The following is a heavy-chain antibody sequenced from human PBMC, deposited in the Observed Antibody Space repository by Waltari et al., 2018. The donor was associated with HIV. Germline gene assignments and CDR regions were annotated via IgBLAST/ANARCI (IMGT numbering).Heavy chain of an antibody. CDR2: IKQDGSGK. V-gene: IGHV3-7*01. D-gene: IGHD6-13*01. J-gene: IGHJ4*02. Sequence: EVQLVESGGGLVQPGGSLRLSCAASGFTFSDYWMSWVRQAPGEGLEGVANIKQDGSGKYYVDSVKGRFTISRDNAKNSLYLQMNSLRAEDTAVYYCARDLSIAAAGADYWGQGTLVTVSS. CDR1: GFTFSDYW. CDR3: ARDLSIAAAGADY.